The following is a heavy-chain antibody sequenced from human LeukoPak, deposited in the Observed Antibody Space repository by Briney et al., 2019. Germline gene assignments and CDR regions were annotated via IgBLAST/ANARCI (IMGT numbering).Heavy chain of an antibody. CDR1: GFTFSSFA. CDR3: ARDPDGDYDLPNDY. D-gene: IGHD4-17*01. V-gene: IGHV3-30*04. J-gene: IGHJ4*02. Sequence: PGGSLRLSCAASGFTFSSFAMHWVRQAPGKGLEWVAVISYDGSNKYYADSVKGRFTISRDNSKNTLYLQMNSLRAEDTAVYYCARDPDGDYDLPNDYWGQGTLVTVSS. CDR2: ISYDGSNK.